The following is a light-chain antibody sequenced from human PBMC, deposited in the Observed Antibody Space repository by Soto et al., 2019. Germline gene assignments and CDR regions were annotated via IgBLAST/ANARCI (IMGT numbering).Light chain of an antibody. J-gene: IGLJ3*02. CDR2: NTN. V-gene: IGLV8-61*01. CDR1: SGSVSTRNY. CDR3: ALYVGSGIHWV. Sequence: QTVVTQEPSFSVSPGGTVTLTCGLTSGSVSTRNYPSWYQQIPGQAPRTLIYNTNTRSSGVPARFSGSILGNKAALTITGAQAADESDYYCALYVGSGIHWVFGGGTKLTVL.